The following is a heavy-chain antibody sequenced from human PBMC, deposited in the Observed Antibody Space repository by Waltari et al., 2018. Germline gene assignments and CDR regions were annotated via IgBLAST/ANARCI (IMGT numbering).Heavy chain of an antibody. CDR2: ISYSGST. D-gene: IGHD3-9*01. Sequence: QLQLQESGPGLVQPSETLSLTCTVSGGSISSDSYYWGWIRQPPGKGLEWIGIISYSGSTYYNPSLKSRVTISVDTSKNQFSLKLSSVTAADTAVYYCARLSYHIVTGYGWFDPWGLGTLVTVSS. J-gene: IGHJ5*02. CDR3: ARLSYHIVTGYGWFDP. V-gene: IGHV4-39*01. CDR1: GGSISSDSYY.